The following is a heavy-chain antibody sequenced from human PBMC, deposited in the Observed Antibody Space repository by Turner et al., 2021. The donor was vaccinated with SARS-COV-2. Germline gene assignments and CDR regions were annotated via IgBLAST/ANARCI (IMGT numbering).Heavy chain of an antibody. CDR1: GSPFDVYA. CDR3: AKDIVGVSRGYVLGYYGMDV. J-gene: IGHJ6*02. D-gene: IGHD1-26*01. CDR2: ISCNSGSR. Sequence: EVQLVVSGGGLVQPGRSLRLSCAAFGSPFDVYAMHWVRQAPGKGLEWVSGISCNSGSRGYADSVKGRFTISRDNSKNSLYLQMNSLRAEDTALYYCAKDIVGVSRGYVLGYYGMDVWGQGATVTVSS. V-gene: IGHV3-9*01.